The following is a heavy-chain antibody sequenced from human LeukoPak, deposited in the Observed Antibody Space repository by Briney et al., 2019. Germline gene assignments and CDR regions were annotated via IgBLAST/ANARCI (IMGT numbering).Heavy chain of an antibody. CDR2: MNPNSGGT. CDR3: ARNKEGKSLDN. CDR1: GYTFTSYY. Sequence: ASVKVSCKASGYTFTSYYMHWVRQAPGQGLEWMAWMNPNSGGTSYAQKFQGRVTLTRDTSISTAYMELSRLRFDDTAVYYCARNKEGKSLDNWGQGTLVTVSS. V-gene: IGHV1-2*02. J-gene: IGHJ4*02.